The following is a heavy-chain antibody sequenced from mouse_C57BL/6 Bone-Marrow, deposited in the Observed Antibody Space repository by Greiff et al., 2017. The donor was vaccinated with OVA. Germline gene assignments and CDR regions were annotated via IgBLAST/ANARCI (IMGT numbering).Heavy chain of an antibody. CDR3: ARQDWYFDV. J-gene: IGHJ1*03. V-gene: IGHV1-50*01. CDR2: IDPSDSYT. Sequence: QVQLKQPGAELVKPGASVKLSCKASGYTFTSYWLQWVKQRPGQGLEWIGEIDPSDSYTNYNQKFKGKATLTVDTSSSTAYMQLSSLTSEDSAVYYCARQDWYFDVWGTGTTVNGSS. CDR1: GYTFTSYW.